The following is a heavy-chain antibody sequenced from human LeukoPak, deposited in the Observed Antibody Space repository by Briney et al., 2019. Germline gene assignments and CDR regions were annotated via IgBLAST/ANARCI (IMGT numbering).Heavy chain of an antibody. D-gene: IGHD3-10*02. CDR2: ISSGGSAI. V-gene: IGHV3-48*03. J-gene: IGHJ5*02. CDR1: GFTFSNYE. Sequence: GSLRLSCAASGFTFSNYEMNWVRQAPGKGLEWVSYISSGGSAIYYADSVKGRFTISRDNAKNSLYLQMNSLRAEDTAVYYCARDPSTHPVYVWFDPWGQGTLVTVSS. CDR3: ARDPSTHPVYVWFDP.